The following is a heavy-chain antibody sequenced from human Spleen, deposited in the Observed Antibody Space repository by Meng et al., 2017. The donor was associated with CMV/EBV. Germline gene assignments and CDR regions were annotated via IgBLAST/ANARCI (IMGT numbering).Heavy chain of an antibody. J-gene: IGHJ5*02. CDR3: ARGGFTSPGGFDP. V-gene: IGHV4-34*01. CDR1: GGSFSGYY. Sequence: VTLQVWGAGMLKPSETLSLTCAVYGGSFSGYYWSWIRQPPGKGLEWIGDINHSGSTKHNPSLKIRVTISVDTSKNQFSLKLSSVTAADTAVYYCARGGFTSPGGFDPWGRGTLVTVSS. D-gene: IGHD2/OR15-2a*01. CDR2: INHSGST.